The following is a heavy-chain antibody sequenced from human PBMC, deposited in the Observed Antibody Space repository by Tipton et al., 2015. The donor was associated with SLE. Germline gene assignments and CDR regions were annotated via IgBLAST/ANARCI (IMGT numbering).Heavy chain of an antibody. D-gene: IGHD7-27*01. CDR3: AANWGRYWYFDL. Sequence: TLSLTCAVYGGSFSGYYWSWIRQPPGKGLEWIGRIYTSGSTNYNPSLKSRVTISVDTSKNQFSLKLSSVTAADTAVYYCAANWGRYWYFDLWGRGTLVTVSS. CDR1: GGSFSGYY. V-gene: IGHV4-4*08. J-gene: IGHJ2*01. CDR2: IYTSGST.